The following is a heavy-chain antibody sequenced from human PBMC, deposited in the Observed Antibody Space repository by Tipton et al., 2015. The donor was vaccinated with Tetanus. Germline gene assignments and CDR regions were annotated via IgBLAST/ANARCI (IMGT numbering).Heavy chain of an antibody. D-gene: IGHD3-9*01. J-gene: IGHJ4*02. V-gene: IGHV4-61*08. Sequence: TLSLTCTVSGDSITTGDYYWGWIRQPPGKGLEWIGYIYYSGSTNYNSSLKSRVTISVDTSKNQFSLKLSSVTAADTAVYYCARGYNGYDILTAYPHYFDSWGQGTLVTVSS. CDR2: IYYSGST. CDR1: GDSITTGDYY. CDR3: ARGYNGYDILTAYPHYFDS.